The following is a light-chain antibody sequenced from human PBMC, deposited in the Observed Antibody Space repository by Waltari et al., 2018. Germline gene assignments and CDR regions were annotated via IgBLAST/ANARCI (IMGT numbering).Light chain of an antibody. V-gene: IGKV1-9*01. Sequence: IQLTQSPSSLSASVGDRVTITCRASQVISSYLAWYQQRPGKAPKLLIYAASTLQSGVPSRLSGSGSGTVFTLTISSLQPEDFGTFYCQQLQSYPITFGQGTRLEIK. J-gene: IGKJ5*01. CDR2: AAS. CDR3: QQLQSYPIT. CDR1: QVISSY.